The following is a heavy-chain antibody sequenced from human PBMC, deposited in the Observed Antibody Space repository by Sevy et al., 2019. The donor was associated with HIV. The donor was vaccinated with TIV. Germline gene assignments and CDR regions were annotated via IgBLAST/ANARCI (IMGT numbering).Heavy chain of an antibody. V-gene: IGHV3-30*02. CDR2: IDYDESYK. D-gene: IGHD6-13*01. CDR1: GFTFSSYG. J-gene: IGHJ3*01. Sequence: GGSLRLSCAASGFTFSSYGMHWVRQAPGKGLEWVSFIDYDESYKYYVDSVKGRFTISRDNPKNTVHLQMNSLRPEDSVVYYCAKGDATAAADGFDVWGQGTMVTVSS. CDR3: AKGDATAAADGFDV.